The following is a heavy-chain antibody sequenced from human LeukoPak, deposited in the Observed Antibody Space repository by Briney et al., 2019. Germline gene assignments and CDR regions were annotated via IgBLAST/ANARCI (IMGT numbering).Heavy chain of an antibody. V-gene: IGHV4-59*01. D-gene: IGHD1-26*01. CDR2: IYYSGST. CDR1: GGSISSYY. Sequence: SETLSLTCTVSGGSISSYYWSWIRQPPGKGLEWIGYIYYSGSTNYNPSLKSRVTISVDTSKNQFSLKLSSVTAADTAVYYCARDSGSYAFDIWGQGTMVTVSS. CDR3: ARDSGSYAFDI. J-gene: IGHJ3*02.